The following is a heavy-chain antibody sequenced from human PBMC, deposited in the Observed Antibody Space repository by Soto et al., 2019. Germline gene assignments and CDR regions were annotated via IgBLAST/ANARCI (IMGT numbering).Heavy chain of an antibody. V-gene: IGHV1-18*04. CDR1: GYTFTSYG. Sequence: QVQLVQPGPDLKRPGASMKVPCKASGYTFTSYGISRLRQAPGQGLEWIAWISPLKGRTQYSQKAQATVTLSTDAYSITAYMEMTMSRWTVTAVYCSAMSSGDPPEYFKNWAQSTLVTVS. D-gene: IGHD2-21*02. J-gene: IGHJ1*01. CDR3: AMSSGDPPEYFKN. CDR2: ISPLKGRT.